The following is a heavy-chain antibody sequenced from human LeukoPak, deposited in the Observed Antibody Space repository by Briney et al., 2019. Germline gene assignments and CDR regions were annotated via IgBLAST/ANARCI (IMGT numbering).Heavy chain of an antibody. CDR1: GYTFTSYG. D-gene: IGHD3-9*01. J-gene: IGHJ4*02. Sequence: EASVKVSCKASGYTFTSYGISWVRQAPGQGLEWMGWISAYNGNTNYAQKLQGRVTMTTDTSTSTAYMELRSLRSDDTAVYYCARGLLRYFDWLLPSFDYWGQGTLVTVSS. CDR2: ISAYNGNT. V-gene: IGHV1-18*01. CDR3: ARGLLRYFDWLLPSFDY.